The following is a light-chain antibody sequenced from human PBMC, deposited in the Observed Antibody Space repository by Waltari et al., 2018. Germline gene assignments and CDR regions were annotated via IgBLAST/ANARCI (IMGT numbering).Light chain of an antibody. CDR2: AAS. V-gene: IGKV1-39*01. J-gene: IGKJ4*01. CDR3: QQSYSTPL. Sequence: DIQMTQSPSSLSASVGDRVPITCRASQSISSYLNWYQQKPGKAPKLLIYAASSLQSGVPSRFSGSRSGTDFTLTISSLQPEDFATYYCQQSYSTPLFGGGTKVEIK. CDR1: QSISSY.